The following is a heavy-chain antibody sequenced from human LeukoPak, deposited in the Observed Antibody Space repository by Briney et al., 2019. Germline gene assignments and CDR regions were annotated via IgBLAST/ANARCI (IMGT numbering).Heavy chain of an antibody. Sequence: ASVKVSCKVSGGTLSNAISWVRQAPGQGLEWMGGIIPIFGTTNYAQKFQGRLTITTDESTNAVYMQLSSLRSEDTAAYYCARDYTGYSYYYMDVWGKGTTVTVSS. CDR3: ARDYTGYSYYYMDV. CDR2: IIPIFGTT. D-gene: IGHD3-16*01. CDR1: GGTLSNA. V-gene: IGHV1-69*05. J-gene: IGHJ6*03.